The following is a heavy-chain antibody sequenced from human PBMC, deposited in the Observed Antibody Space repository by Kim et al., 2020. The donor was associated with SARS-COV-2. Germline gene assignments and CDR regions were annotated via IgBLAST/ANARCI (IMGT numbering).Heavy chain of an antibody. V-gene: IGHV4-59*01. J-gene: IGHJ4*02. D-gene: IGHD5-12*01. CDR2: IYYSGST. Sequence: SETLSLTCTVSGGSISSYYWSWIRQPPGKGLEWIGYIYYSGSTNYNPSLKSRVTISVDTSKNQFSLKLSSVTAADTAVYYCARVGGYSGYAWYYFDYWGQGTLVTVSS. CDR1: GGSISSYY. CDR3: ARVGGYSGYAWYYFDY.